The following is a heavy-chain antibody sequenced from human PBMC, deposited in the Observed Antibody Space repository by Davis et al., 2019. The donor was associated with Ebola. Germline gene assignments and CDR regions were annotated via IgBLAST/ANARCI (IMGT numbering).Heavy chain of an antibody. J-gene: IGHJ6*03. D-gene: IGHD2-2*01. CDR3: ARVNGCTSDSCLFYDFYMDV. CDR1: GGSISSGDYS. V-gene: IGHV4-30-4*01. CDR2: IFYSGST. Sequence: PSETLSLTCTVSGGSISSGDYSWTWIRQPPGKGLEWIGFIFYSGSTYYNPSLTSRITISLDTSKSQFSLKLSSVTAADTALYYCARVNGCTSDSCLFYDFYMDVWGKGTTVTVSS.